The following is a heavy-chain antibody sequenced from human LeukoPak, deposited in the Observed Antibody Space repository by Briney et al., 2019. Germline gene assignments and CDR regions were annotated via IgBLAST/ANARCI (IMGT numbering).Heavy chain of an antibody. CDR3: AREPSIAVTGPFDY. Sequence: SQTLSLTCTASGVSISSGSYYWSWIRQPAGKGLEWIGRIYTSGSTNYNPSLKSRVTISVDTSKNQFSLNLSSVAAADTAVYYCAREPSIAVTGPFDYWGQGTLVTVSS. D-gene: IGHD6-19*01. CDR2: IYTSGST. V-gene: IGHV4-61*02. CDR1: GVSISSGSYY. J-gene: IGHJ4*02.